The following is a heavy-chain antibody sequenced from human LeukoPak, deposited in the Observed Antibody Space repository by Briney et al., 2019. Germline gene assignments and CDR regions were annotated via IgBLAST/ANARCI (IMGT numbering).Heavy chain of an antibody. D-gene: IGHD6-6*01. J-gene: IGHJ4*02. V-gene: IGHV3-53*01. CDR2: IYSGGST. Sequence: GSLRFSCAASGFTVSSNYMSWVRQAPGKGLEWVSVIYSGGSTYYADSVKGRFTISRDNSKNTLYLQMNSLRAEDTAVYYCASAEYSSSSAGDYWGQGTLVTVSS. CDR3: ASAEYSSSSAGDY. CDR1: GFTVSSNY.